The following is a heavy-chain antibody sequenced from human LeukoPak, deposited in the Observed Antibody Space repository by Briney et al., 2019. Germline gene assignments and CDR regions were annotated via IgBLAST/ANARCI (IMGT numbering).Heavy chain of an antibody. CDR3: ARYYDFWATFDS. Sequence: SETLSLTCTVSGGSISSGDYYWSWIRQPPGKGLEWNGYIYYSGSTYYNPSLKSRVTISLDTSKNQFSLKLSSVTAADTAVYYCARYYDFWATFDSWGQGTLVTVSS. J-gene: IGHJ4*02. V-gene: IGHV4-30-4*01. CDR2: IYYSGST. D-gene: IGHD3-3*01. CDR1: GGSISSGDYY.